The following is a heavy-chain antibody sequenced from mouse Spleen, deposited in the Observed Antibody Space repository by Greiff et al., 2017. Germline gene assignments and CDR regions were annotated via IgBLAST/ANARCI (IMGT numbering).Heavy chain of an antibody. D-gene: IGHD2-1*01. J-gene: IGHJ2*01. V-gene: IGHV1-55*01. Sequence: QVQLQQPGAELVKPGASVKMSCKASGYTFTSYWITWVKQRPGQGLEWIGDIYPGSGSTNYNEKFKSKATLTVDTSSSTAYMQLSSLTSEDSAVYYCARGERDGNLPYFDYWGQGTTLTVSS. CDR1: GYTFTSYW. CDR2: IYPGSGST. CDR3: ARGERDGNLPYFDY.